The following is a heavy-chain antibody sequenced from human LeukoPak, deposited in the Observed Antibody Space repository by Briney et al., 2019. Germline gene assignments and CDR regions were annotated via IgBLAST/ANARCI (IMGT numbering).Heavy chain of an antibody. CDR1: GYTLTGYY. CDR3: ARGVGGYYDSSGYFGY. D-gene: IGHD3-22*01. CDR2: INPNSGGT. Sequence: GASVKDSCKASGYTLTGYYMHWVRQPPGQELEGMGWINPNSGGTNYLHRFHDRLTITRDRSISTAYVELNKLRASDTPVYYCARGVGGYYDSSGYFGYWGQGALVTVSS. J-gene: IGHJ4*02. V-gene: IGHV1-2*02.